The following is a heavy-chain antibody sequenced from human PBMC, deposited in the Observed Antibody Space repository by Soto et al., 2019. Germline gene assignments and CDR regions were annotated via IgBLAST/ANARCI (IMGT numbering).Heavy chain of an antibody. J-gene: IGHJ6*03. Sequence: PGESLKISCKGSGYSFTSYWIGWVRQMPGKGLEWMGIIYPGDSDTRYSPSFQGQVTISADKSVSTAYLQWSSLKASDTAMYYCARHQSASVRYYYYYMDVWGKGTTVTVSS. CDR2: IYPGDSDT. CDR1: GYSFTSYW. CDR3: ARHQSASVRYYYYYMDV. D-gene: IGHD3-16*01. V-gene: IGHV5-51*01.